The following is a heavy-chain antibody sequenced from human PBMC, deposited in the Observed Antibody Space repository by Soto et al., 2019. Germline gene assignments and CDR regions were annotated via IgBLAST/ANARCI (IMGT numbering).Heavy chain of an antibody. J-gene: IGHJ4*02. CDR3: AILLRLGESFDY. V-gene: IGHV1-3*04. D-gene: IGHD3-16*01. CDR1: GYTCTTYA. CDR2: IHTGNGNT. Sequence: QVQLVQCGAEVKKPGASVQVSCKPSGYTCTTYAIHWVRQAPGQSLEWMAWIHTGNGNTKYSPRFQGRVTITRDTSAITAYMELSSLRSEDTAVYYCAILLRLGESFDYWGQGTLVTVSS.